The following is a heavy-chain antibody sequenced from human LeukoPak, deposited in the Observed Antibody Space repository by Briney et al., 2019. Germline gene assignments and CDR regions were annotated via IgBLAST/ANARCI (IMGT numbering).Heavy chain of an antibody. Sequence: SETLSLTCTVSGNSISSGDNYWRWIRQPAGKGLEWIGRIYTSGSTNYNPSLKSQVTISGDTARNPFSLRLTSVTAADTALYYCARASYSYDINGWVPFDYWGQGTLVTVSS. D-gene: IGHD3-22*01. CDR3: ARASYSYDINGWVPFDY. J-gene: IGHJ4*02. CDR2: IYTSGST. V-gene: IGHV4-61*02. CDR1: GNSISSGDNY.